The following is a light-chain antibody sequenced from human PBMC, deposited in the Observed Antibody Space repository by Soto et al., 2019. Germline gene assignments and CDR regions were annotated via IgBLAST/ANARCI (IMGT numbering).Light chain of an antibody. CDR2: EGT. Sequence: QSALTQPASVSGSPGQSITISCTGTSSDVGSYILVSWYQQHPGKAPKLMIYEGTKRPSGVSNRFSGSTSGNTASLTISWLQAEDEADYYCCSYACNSNWVFGGGTKLTVL. CDR1: SSDVGSYIL. J-gene: IGLJ2*01. CDR3: CSYACNSNWV. V-gene: IGLV2-23*01.